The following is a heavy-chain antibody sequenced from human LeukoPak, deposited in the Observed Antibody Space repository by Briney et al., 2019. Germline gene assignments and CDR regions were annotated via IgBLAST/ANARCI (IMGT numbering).Heavy chain of an antibody. CDR2: IEQDGSEK. Sequence: QPGGSLRLSCAASGFTFSSHWMSWVRQAPGKGLEWVANIEQDGSEKYYVDSVKGRFTISRDNAKNSLYLQMNSLRAEDTAVYYCARDCSSTRCYRGGFDPWGQGTLVIVSS. CDR1: GFTFSSHW. D-gene: IGHD2-2*02. J-gene: IGHJ5*02. CDR3: ARDCSSTRCYRGGFDP. V-gene: IGHV3-7*01.